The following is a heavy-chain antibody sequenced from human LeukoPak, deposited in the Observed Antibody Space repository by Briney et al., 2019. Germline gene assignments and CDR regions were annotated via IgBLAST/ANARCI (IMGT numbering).Heavy chain of an antibody. D-gene: IGHD6-13*01. Sequence: GGSLRLSCAASGFTFDDYAMHWVRQAPGKGLEWVSHISGDGGSTYYADSVKGRFTITRDNSKNSLYLQMNSLRTEDTALYYCAKAVIAAAGCDYWGQGTLVTVSS. CDR2: ISGDGGST. CDR1: GFTFDDYA. CDR3: AKAVIAAAGCDY. V-gene: IGHV3-43*02. J-gene: IGHJ4*02.